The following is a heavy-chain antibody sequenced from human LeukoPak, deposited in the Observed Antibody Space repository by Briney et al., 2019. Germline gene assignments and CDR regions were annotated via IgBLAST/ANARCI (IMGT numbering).Heavy chain of an antibody. CDR3: ARGSYDFWSGYPRYRGAFDI. V-gene: IGHV4-31*03. D-gene: IGHD3-3*01. CDR1: GGSISSGGYY. J-gene: IGHJ3*02. CDR2: IYYSGST. Sequence: SQTLSLTCTVSGGSISSGGYYWSWIRQHPGKGLEWIGYIYYSGSTCYNPSLKSRVTISVDTSKNQFSLKLSSVTAADTAVYYCARGSYDFWSGYPRYRGAFDIWGQGTMVTVSS.